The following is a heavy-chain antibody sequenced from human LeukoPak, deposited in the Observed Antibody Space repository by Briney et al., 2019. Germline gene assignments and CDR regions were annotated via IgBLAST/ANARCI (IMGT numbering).Heavy chain of an antibody. CDR2: ISAYNGNT. Sequence: ASVKVSCKASGYTFTSYGISWVRQAPGQGLEWMGWISAYNGNTNYAQKLQGRVTMTRDTSISTAYMELSRLRSDDTAVYYCARDRAKGGGYNSFASYWGQGTLVTVSS. D-gene: IGHD5-24*01. J-gene: IGHJ4*02. CDR3: ARDRAKGGGYNSFASY. CDR1: GYTFTSYG. V-gene: IGHV1-18*01.